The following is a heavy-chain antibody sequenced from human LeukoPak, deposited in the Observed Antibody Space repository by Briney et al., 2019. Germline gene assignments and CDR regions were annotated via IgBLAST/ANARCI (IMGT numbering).Heavy chain of an antibody. Sequence: KSGGSLRLSCAASGFTFSSYSMNWFRRAPGKGLEWVSSISSSSSYIYYADSVKGRFTISRDNAKNSLYLQMNSLRAEDTAVYYCARGLSGHYDFWSGSLYYFDYWGQGTLVTVSS. V-gene: IGHV3-21*01. CDR2: ISSSSSYI. D-gene: IGHD3-3*01. J-gene: IGHJ4*02. CDR1: GFTFSSYS. CDR3: ARGLSGHYDFWSGSLYYFDY.